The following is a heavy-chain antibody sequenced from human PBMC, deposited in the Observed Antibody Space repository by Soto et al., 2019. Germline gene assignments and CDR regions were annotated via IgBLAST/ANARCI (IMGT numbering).Heavy chain of an antibody. CDR1: GGSIYTDDW. D-gene: IGHD3-16*01. CDR3: ANWGGLNFPRLY. V-gene: IGHV4-4*02. CDR2: VHQFVGT. J-gene: IGHJ4*02. Sequence: QVRLQESGPGLVEPSGTRSLTCAVSGGSIYTDDWWPWVRQTPGKGLERTGEVHQFVGTNYNPSLGSRVTISIDKSKNQFSLKLTSVTAADTALYYWANWGGLNFPRLYWGPGTLVTVSS.